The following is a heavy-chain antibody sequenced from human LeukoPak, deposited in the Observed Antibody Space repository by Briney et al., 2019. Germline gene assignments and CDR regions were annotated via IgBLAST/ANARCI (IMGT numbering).Heavy chain of an antibody. CDR1: GFTFSSYA. CDR2: ISSNGGST. D-gene: IGHD2-2*01. CDR3: VKGRVVPAAPLDY. V-gene: IGHV3-64D*06. J-gene: IGHJ4*02. Sequence: PGGSLGLSCSASGFTFSSYAMHWVRQAPGKGLEYVSAISSNGGSTYYADSVKGRFTISRDNSKNTLYLQMSSLRAEDTAVYYCVKGRVVPAAPLDYWGQGTLVTVSS.